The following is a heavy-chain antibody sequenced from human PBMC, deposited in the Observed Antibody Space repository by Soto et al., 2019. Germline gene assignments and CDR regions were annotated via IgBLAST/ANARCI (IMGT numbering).Heavy chain of an antibody. J-gene: IGHJ4*02. CDR1: GYTFTSYG. D-gene: IGHD3-22*01. CDR3: ARDGTLYDSNGYYYVY. V-gene: IGHV1-69*13. Sequence: QVQLVQSGAEVKKPGASVKVSCKASGYTFTSYGISWVRQAPGQGLEWMGGIIPMFGKANYAQKFQGRVTITADESTSTGYMELRSLTSEDTAVYYCARDGTLYDSNGYYYVYWGQGTLVTVSS. CDR2: IIPMFGKA.